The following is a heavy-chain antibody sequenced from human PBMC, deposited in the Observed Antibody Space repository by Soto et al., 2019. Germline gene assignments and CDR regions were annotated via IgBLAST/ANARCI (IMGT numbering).Heavy chain of an antibody. CDR1: GYTFTSYA. D-gene: IGHD1-20*01. V-gene: IGHV1-3*01. Sequence: EASVKVSCKASGYTFTSYAMHWVRQAPGQRLEWMGWINAGNGNTKYSQKFQGRVTITRDTSASTAYMELSSLRSEDTAVYYCARVRGNWNYCDYWGQGTLVTVSS. J-gene: IGHJ4*02. CDR3: ARVRGNWNYCDY. CDR2: INAGNGNT.